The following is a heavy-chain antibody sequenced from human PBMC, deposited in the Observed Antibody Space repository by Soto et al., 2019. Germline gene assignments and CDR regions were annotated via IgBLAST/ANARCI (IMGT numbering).Heavy chain of an antibody. J-gene: IGHJ5*02. V-gene: IGHV4-4*02. CDR1: GVSISNTEW. D-gene: IGHD2-8*01. CDR3: AKWHPLNP. Sequence: QVQVQESGPGLVKPSGTLSLTCSVSGVSISNTEWWHWVRQPPGKGLEWIGEVHHSGNTNYNPSLKSRVTMSVDKSKNLFLLMLRSVTAADTAVYYCAKWHPLNPWGQGTLVTVSS. CDR2: VHHSGNT.